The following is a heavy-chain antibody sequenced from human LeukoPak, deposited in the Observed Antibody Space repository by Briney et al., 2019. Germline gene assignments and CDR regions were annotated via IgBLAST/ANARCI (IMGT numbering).Heavy chain of an antibody. CDR2: ISYDGSNK. J-gene: IGHJ4*02. CDR1: GFTFSSYA. V-gene: IGHV3-30-3*01. D-gene: IGHD6-19*01. Sequence: PGGSLRLSCAASGFTFSSYAMHWVRQAPGKGLEWVAVISYDGSNKYYADSVKGRFTISRDNSKNTLYLQMNSLRAEDTVVYYCARDGSSGWTWYFDYWGQGTLVTVSS. CDR3: ARDGSSGWTWYFDY.